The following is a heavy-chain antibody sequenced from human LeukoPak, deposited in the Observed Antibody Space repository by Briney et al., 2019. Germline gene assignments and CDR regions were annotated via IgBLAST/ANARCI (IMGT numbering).Heavy chain of an antibody. Sequence: SETLTLTCAVYGGCFSGYYWSWIRQPPGKGLEWIGEINHSGSTNYNPSLKSRVTISVDTSKNQFSLKLSSVTAADTAVYYCARAGTGDAFDIWGQGTMVTVSS. D-gene: IGHD1-14*01. J-gene: IGHJ3*02. V-gene: IGHV4-34*01. CDR3: ARAGTGDAFDI. CDR2: INHSGST. CDR1: GGCFSGYY.